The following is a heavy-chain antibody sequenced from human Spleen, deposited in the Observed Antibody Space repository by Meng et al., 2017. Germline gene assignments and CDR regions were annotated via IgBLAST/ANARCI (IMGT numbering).Heavy chain of an antibody. CDR1: GYTFTGYY. V-gene: IGHV1-2*06. D-gene: IGHD6-13*01. J-gene: IGHJ4*02. CDR2: IDCNNGGA. CDR3: ARDAGRAAGPR. Sequence: VELVQLGAEVKKPGASVRVYCKASGYTFTGYYIHWVRQAPGQGLEWLGRIDCNNGGAVYAQKFQDRVTLTRDTSITTAYMDLSRLTSDDTAVYYCARDAGRAAGPRWGQGTLVTVSS.